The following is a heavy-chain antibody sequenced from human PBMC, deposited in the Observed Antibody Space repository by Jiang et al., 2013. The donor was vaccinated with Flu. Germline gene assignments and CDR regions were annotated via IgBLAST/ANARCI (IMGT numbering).Heavy chain of an antibody. V-gene: IGHV4-59*08. Sequence: GLVKPSETLSLTCTVSGGSISSYYWSWSGSPHGRDWSGLGTSIIVGAPTSPSLKNRVTISVDTSKMNFSLKLRSVTAADTAVYYCARLRSEVGLTVESIGHYFDSWGQGTLVTVSS. D-gene: IGHD3-10*01. CDR2: SIIVGAP. J-gene: IGHJ4*02. CDR3: ARLRSEVGLTVESIGHYFDS. CDR1: GGSISSYY.